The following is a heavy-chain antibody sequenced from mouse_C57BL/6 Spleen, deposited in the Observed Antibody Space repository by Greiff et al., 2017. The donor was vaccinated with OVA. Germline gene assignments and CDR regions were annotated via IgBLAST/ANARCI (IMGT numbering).Heavy chain of an antibody. CDR3: ARWGSSGYFDY. V-gene: IGHV1-59*01. Sequence: VQLQQPGAELVRPGTSVKLSCKASGYTFTSYWMHWVKQRPGQGLEWIGVIDPSDSYTNYNQKFKGKATLTVDTSSSTAYMQLSSLTSEDSAVYYCARWGSSGYFDYWGQGTTLTVSS. D-gene: IGHD3-2*02. J-gene: IGHJ2*01. CDR2: IDPSDSYT. CDR1: GYTFTSYW.